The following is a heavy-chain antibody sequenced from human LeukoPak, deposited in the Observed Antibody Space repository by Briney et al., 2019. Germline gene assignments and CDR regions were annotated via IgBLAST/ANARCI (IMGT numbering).Heavy chain of an antibody. J-gene: IGHJ5*02. CDR3: ARGPSVVVIRNSNWFDP. D-gene: IGHD3-22*01. Sequence: ASVKVSCKASGYTFTSYYMHWVRQAPGQGLEWMGIINPNSGGTNYAQKFQGRVTMTRDTSISTAYMELSRLRSDDTAVYYCARGPSVVVIRNSNWFDPWGQGTLVTVSS. CDR1: GYTFTSYY. V-gene: IGHV1-2*02. CDR2: INPNSGGT.